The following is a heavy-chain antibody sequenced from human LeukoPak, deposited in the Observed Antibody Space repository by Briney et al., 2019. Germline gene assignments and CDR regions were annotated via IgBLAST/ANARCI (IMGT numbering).Heavy chain of an antibody. CDR3: ARANYDGSDY. CDR1: GGSISSYY. J-gene: IGHJ4*02. Sequence: SETLSLTCTVSGGSISSYYWSWIRQPAGKGLEWVGRIYTSGTTNYNPSLKSRVTMSVDTSKNQFSLKMRSVTAAYTAVYYCARANYDGSDYWGQGTLVSVSS. CDR2: IYTSGTT. V-gene: IGHV4-4*07. D-gene: IGHD3-22*01.